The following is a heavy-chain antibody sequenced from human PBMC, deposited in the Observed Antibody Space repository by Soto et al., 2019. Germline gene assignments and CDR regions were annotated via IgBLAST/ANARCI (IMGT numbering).Heavy chain of an antibody. J-gene: IGHJ1*01. CDR3: AKCGYDSSGRLLRYFQN. CDR1: GFTFSDYY. V-gene: IGHV3-11*03. CDR2: ISSSSSYT. D-gene: IGHD3-22*01. Sequence: GGSLRLSCAASGFTFSDYYMSWIRQAPGKGLEWVSYISSSSSYTNYADSVKGRFTISRDNAKNSLYLQMNSLRAEDTAVYYCAKCGYDSSGRLLRYFQNWGQGTLVTAPQ.